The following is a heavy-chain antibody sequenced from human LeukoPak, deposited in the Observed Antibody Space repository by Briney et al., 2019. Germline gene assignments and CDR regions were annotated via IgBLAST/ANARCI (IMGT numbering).Heavy chain of an antibody. D-gene: IGHD5-18*01. V-gene: IGHV3-15*01. CDR3: TTLYSYGFFDY. J-gene: IGHJ4*02. CDR1: GFTFSNAW. CDR2: IKSKTDGGTT. Sequence: GGSPRLSCAASGFTFSNAWMSWVRQAPGKGLEWVGRIKSKTDGGTTDYAAPVKGRFTISRDDSKNTLYLQMNSLKTEDTAVYYCTTLYSYGFFDYWGQGTLVTVSS.